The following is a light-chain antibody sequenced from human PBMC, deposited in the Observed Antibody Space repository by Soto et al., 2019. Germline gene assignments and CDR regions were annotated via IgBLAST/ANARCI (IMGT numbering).Light chain of an antibody. CDR1: ETISNHY. Sequence: EIVLMQSPDTLSLSPGERVTLSCRASETISNHYIAWYQQKPGQAPRLLIFGASTRATGIPDRFSGSWSGTDFTLTISRLEPEDFAVYYCQNFGDSPFTFGPGTKVNIK. CDR3: QNFGDSPFT. V-gene: IGKV3-20*01. CDR2: GAS. J-gene: IGKJ3*01.